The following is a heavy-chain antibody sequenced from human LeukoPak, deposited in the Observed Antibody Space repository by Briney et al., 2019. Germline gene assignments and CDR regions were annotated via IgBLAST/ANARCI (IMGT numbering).Heavy chain of an antibody. CDR1: GYTFTSYG. V-gene: IGHV1-18*01. Sequence: ASVKVSCKASGYTFTSYGISWVRQAPGQGLEWMGWISAYNDNTNYAQKLQGRVTMTTDTSTSTAYMELRSLRSDDTAVYYCARDSRITMVRGVPNWFDPWGQGTLVTVSS. J-gene: IGHJ5*02. CDR2: ISAYNDNT. D-gene: IGHD3-10*01. CDR3: ARDSRITMVRGVPNWFDP.